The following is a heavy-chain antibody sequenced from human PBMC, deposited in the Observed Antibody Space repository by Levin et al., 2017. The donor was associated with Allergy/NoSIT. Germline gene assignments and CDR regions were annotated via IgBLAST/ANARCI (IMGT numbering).Heavy chain of an antibody. J-gene: IGHJ3*02. D-gene: IGHD5-18*01. CDR3: ASECRGYSYGCVGAFDI. CDR2: INAGNGNT. CDR1: GYTFTSYA. Sequence: ASVKVSCKASGYTFTSYAMHWVRQAPGQRLEWMGWINAGNGNTKYSQKFQGRVTITRDTSASTAYMELSSLRSEDTAVYYCASECRGYSYGCVGAFDIWGQGTMVTVSS. V-gene: IGHV1-3*01.